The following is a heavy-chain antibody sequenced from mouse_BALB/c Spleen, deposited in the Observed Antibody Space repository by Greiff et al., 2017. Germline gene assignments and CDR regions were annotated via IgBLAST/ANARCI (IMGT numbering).Heavy chain of an antibody. CDR2: IYPGNSDT. D-gene: IGHD1-2*01. CDR1: GFSFTSYW. V-gene: IGHV1-5*01. CDR3: TKPRLAFDY. J-gene: IGHJ2*01. Sequence: VQLQQSGTLLARPGASVKMSCKASGFSFTSYWMHWVQQRPGQGLEWIGAIYPGNSDTSYNQKFKGRAKLTTVTSASTAYMELSSLTNEDSAVYYCTKPRLAFDYWGQGTTLTVSS.